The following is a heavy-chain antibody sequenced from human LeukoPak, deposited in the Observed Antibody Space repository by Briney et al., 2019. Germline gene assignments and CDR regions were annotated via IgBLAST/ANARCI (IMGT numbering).Heavy chain of an antibody. D-gene: IGHD3-10*01. Sequence: KPSETLSLTCSVSGGSISSSSYYWGWIRQPPGKGLEWSGSIYYSGGTYYNPSLKSRVTISVDTSKNQFSLKLSSVTAADTAVYYCARVTMVRGVLKWFDPWGQGTLVTVSS. J-gene: IGHJ5*02. CDR3: ARVTMVRGVLKWFDP. CDR1: GGSISSSSYY. CDR2: IYYSGGT. V-gene: IGHV4-39*01.